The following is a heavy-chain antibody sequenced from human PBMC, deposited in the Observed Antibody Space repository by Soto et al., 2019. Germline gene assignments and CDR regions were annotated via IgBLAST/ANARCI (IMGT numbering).Heavy chain of an antibody. J-gene: IGHJ3*02. CDR3: AKDLSGSYGSSAFDI. D-gene: IGHD1-26*01. CDR2: ISWNSGSI. Sequence: GGSLRLSCSASVLTFDDYAMHWVRQAPGKGLEWVSGISWNSGSIGYADSVKGRFTISRDNAKNSLYLQMNSLRAEDTALYYCAKDLSGSYGSSAFDIWCQWKIGTV. V-gene: IGHV3-9*01. CDR1: VLTFDDYA.